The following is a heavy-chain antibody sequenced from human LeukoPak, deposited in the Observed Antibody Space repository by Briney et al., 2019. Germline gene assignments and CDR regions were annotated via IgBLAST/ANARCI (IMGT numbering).Heavy chain of an antibody. CDR3: AKEGFNYYDSSGYYDY. CDR1: GFTFSSYA. D-gene: IGHD3-22*01. CDR2: ISGSGGST. J-gene: IGHJ4*02. V-gene: IGHV3-23*01. Sequence: PGGSLRLSCAASGFTFSSYAMSWVRQAPGKGLEWVSAISGSGGSTYYADSVKGRFTISRDNSKTTLYLQMNSLRAEDTAVYYCAKEGFNYYDSSGYYDYWGQGTLVTVSS.